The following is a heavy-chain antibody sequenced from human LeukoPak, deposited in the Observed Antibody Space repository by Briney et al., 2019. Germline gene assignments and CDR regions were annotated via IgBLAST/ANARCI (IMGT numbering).Heavy chain of an antibody. D-gene: IGHD4-17*01. CDR3: ATYDYGDFRFDY. CDR2: IIPIFGTA. CDR1: GYTFSTFP. Sequence: ASVKVSCKASGYTFSTFPINWVRQAPGQGREWMGGIIPIFGTANYAQKFQGRVTITADESTSTAYMELSSLRSEDTALYYCATYDYGDFRFDYWGQGTLVTVSS. J-gene: IGHJ4*02. V-gene: IGHV1-69*13.